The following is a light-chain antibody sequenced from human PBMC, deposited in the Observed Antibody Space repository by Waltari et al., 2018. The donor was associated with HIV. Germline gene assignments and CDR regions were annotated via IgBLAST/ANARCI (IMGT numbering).Light chain of an antibody. CDR2: WAA. CDR1: QTVLYSSDNRDY. J-gene: IGKJ2*03. CDR3: QQYYTTPQS. V-gene: IGKV4-1*01. Sequence: DIVLTQSPDSMAVSLGERATVNCTSSQTVLYSSDNRDYLAWYQVRPGQPPQLLIYWAATRQAGVPDRFSGSGSGTHFTLTISGLQAEDVAIYDCQQYYTTPQSFGQGTRLEI.